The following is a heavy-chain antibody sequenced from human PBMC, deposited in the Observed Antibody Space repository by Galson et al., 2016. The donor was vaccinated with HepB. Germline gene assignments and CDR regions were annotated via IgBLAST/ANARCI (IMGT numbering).Heavy chain of an antibody. D-gene: IGHD3-3*01. CDR2: TNPNSGNT. V-gene: IGHV1-8*01. Sequence: SVKVSCKASGYTFTSYDINWVRQATGQGREWMGWTNPNSGNTGYAQKFQGRVTMTRNTSISTAYMELSSLRTEDTAVYYCARARRITIFGVVFMTWFDPWGQGTLVTVSS. J-gene: IGHJ5*02. CDR1: GYTFTSYD. CDR3: ARARRITIFGVVFMTWFDP.